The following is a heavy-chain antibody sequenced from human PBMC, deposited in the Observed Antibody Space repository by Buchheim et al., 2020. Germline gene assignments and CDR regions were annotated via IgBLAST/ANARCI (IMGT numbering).Heavy chain of an antibody. CDR1: GGSFSGYY. CDR2: INHSGST. J-gene: IGHJ5*02. D-gene: IGHD3-10*01. CDR3: ATSRGSGIGVWYGP. V-gene: IGHV4-34*01. Sequence: VQLQQWGAVLLPPSETLSLTCAVSGGSFSGYYWSWLRQPPGKGLEWFGAINHSGSTNYNPSLQSRVPISVDTSKNQFSLKLSSVTAADTAVYYCATSRGSGIGVWYGPWGQGTL.